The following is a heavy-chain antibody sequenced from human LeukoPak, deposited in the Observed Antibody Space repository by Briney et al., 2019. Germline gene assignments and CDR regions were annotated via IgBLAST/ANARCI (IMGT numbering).Heavy chain of an antibody. CDR3: ARGILTGYHRVPFDH. Sequence: SETLSLTCTVSGGSISSYYWSWIRQPPGKGLEFIGSIYYRGSTYYNPSLKSRVTISVDTSKNQFSLKLSSVTAADTAVYYCARGILTGYHRVPFDHWGQGTLVTVSS. V-gene: IGHV4-59*12. J-gene: IGHJ4*02. CDR2: IYYRGST. CDR1: GGSISSYY. D-gene: IGHD3-9*01.